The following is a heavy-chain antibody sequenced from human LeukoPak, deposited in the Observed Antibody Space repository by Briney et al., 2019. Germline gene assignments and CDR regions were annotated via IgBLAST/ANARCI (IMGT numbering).Heavy chain of an antibody. CDR2: INHSGST. V-gene: IGHV4-34*01. D-gene: IGHD2-2*01. Sequence: PSETLSLTCAVYGVSFSGYYWSWIRQPPGKGLEWIGEINHSGSTNYNPSLKSRVTISVDTSKNQFSLKLSSVTAADTAVYYCASAGVVPPLDPWGQGTLVTVSS. J-gene: IGHJ5*02. CDR1: GVSFSGYY. CDR3: ASAGVVPPLDP.